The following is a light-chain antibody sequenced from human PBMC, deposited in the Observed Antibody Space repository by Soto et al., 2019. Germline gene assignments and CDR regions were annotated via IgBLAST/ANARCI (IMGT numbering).Light chain of an antibody. Sequence: DIQMTQSPSTLSASVGDRVTITCRASQSISGWLAWYQQKPGKAPKLLIYDASSLESGVPSRFSGSGSGTEFTLTISSLQPDDFATYYCQQYNSYWTFGQGTTVEIK. J-gene: IGKJ1*01. CDR2: DAS. V-gene: IGKV1-5*01. CDR1: QSISGW. CDR3: QQYNSYWT.